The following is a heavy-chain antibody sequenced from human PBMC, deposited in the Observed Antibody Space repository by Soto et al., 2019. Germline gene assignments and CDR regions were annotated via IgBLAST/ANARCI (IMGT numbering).Heavy chain of an antibody. D-gene: IGHD6-19*01. CDR3: ASQRGGWYYAFDI. Sequence: QLQLQESGPGLVKPSETLSLTCTVSGGSITSSSYYWGWIRQPPGKGLEWIGSIYFSGSTYYNPSLKHRVPISVVTSTHQFSLKLRSVPAADTAVYYCASQRGGWYYAFDIWGQGTMVTVSS. V-gene: IGHV4-39*01. CDR1: GGSITSSSYY. CDR2: IYFSGST. J-gene: IGHJ3*02.